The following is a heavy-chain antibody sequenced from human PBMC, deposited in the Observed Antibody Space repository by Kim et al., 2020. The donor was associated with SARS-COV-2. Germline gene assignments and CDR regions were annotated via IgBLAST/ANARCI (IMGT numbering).Heavy chain of an antibody. CDR1: GGTFSSYA. V-gene: IGHV1-69*13. Sequence: SVKVSCKASGGTFSSYAISWVRQAPGQGLEWMGGIIPIFGTANYAQKFQGRVTITADESTSTAYMELSNLRSEDTAVYYCARYSSSWYGGYYYYGMDVWGQGTTVTVSS. D-gene: IGHD6-13*01. J-gene: IGHJ6*02. CDR3: ARYSSSWYGGYYYYGMDV. CDR2: IIPIFGTA.